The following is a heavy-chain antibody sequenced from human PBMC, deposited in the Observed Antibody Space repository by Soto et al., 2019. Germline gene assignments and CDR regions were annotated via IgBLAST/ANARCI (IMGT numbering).Heavy chain of an antibody. V-gene: IGHV3-23*01. Sequence: EVQLLESGGGLVQPGGSLRLSCAASGFTFNNYAMTWVRQAPGKGLEWVSAISGGGDTTSYADSVKVRFTVSRDGAKNTLYLQMSSLRAEDTALYYCAKGRGGSGSLPPRVDFWGQGTLVTVSS. CDR3: AKGRGGSGSLPPRVDF. CDR1: GFTFNNYA. CDR2: ISGGGDTT. J-gene: IGHJ4*02. D-gene: IGHD3-10*01.